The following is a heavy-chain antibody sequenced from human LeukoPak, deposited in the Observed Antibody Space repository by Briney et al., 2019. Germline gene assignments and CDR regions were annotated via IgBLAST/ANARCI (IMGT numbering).Heavy chain of an antibody. CDR3: EARVIAGKDDYYFDY. CDR1: GFTFSSYG. Sequence: GGSLRLSCAASGFTFSSYGMHWVRQAPGKGLEWVAFIRYDGSNKYYADSVKGRFTISRDNSKNMLYLQMNSLRAEDTAVYYCEARVIAGKDDYYFDYWGQGTLVTVSS. D-gene: IGHD6-13*01. CDR2: IRYDGSNK. J-gene: IGHJ4*02. V-gene: IGHV3-30*02.